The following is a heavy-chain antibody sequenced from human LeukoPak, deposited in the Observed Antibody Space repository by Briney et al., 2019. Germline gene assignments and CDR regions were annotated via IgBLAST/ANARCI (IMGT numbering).Heavy chain of an antibody. V-gene: IGHV4-39*01. CDR3: ARQVLLWFGELSSGDADY. J-gene: IGHJ4*02. D-gene: IGHD3-10*01. CDR1: GGSISSSSYY. CDR2: IYYSGST. Sequence: PSETLSLTCTVSGGSISSSSYYWGWIRQPPGKGLGWIGSIYYSGSTYYNPPLKSRGTISVDTSKNQFSLKLSSVTAADTAVYYCARQVLLWFGELSSGDADYWGQGTLVTVSS.